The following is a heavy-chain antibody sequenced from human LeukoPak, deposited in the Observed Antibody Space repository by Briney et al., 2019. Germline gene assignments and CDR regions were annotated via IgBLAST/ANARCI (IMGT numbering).Heavy chain of an antibody. D-gene: IGHD6-13*01. V-gene: IGHV3-30*18. CDR3: AKERVVAAALGSFDY. CDR1: GFTFSSYG. J-gene: IGHJ4*02. CDR2: ISYDGSNK. Sequence: GGSLRLSCAASGFTFSSYGMHWVRQAPGKGLEWVAVISYDGSNKYYADFVKGRFTISRDSSKNTLYLQMNSLRAEDTAVYCCAKERVVAAALGSFDYWGQGTLVTVSS.